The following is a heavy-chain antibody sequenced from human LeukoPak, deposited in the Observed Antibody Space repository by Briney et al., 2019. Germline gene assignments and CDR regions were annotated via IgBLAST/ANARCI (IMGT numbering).Heavy chain of an antibody. Sequence: GASVKVSCKASGYTFTSFDINWVRQAAGQGLEWMGWMNPNTDNRGYAQRFQGRVTITWDTSISTAYMELTSLRSEDTALYYCATIGAYSSGWYNAFDIWGQGTMVTVSS. CDR1: GYTFTSFD. D-gene: IGHD6-19*01. CDR2: MNPNTDNR. J-gene: IGHJ3*02. V-gene: IGHV1-8*03. CDR3: ATIGAYSSGWYNAFDI.